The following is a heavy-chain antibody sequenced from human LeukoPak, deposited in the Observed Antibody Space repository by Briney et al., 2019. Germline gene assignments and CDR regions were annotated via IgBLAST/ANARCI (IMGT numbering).Heavy chain of an antibody. CDR1: GDSFNDYH. Sequence: PSETLSLTCTLYGDSFNDYHWSWIRQPPGKGLEWIGEINHSGGTNYNPSLWSRLTISIDTSKHQFSLQVTSVTAADTGVYFCARVSDIMISFGGVISYFDNWGQGALVTVSS. J-gene: IGHJ4*02. CDR2: INHSGGT. CDR3: ARVSDIMISFGGVISYFDN. D-gene: IGHD3-16*02. V-gene: IGHV4-34*01.